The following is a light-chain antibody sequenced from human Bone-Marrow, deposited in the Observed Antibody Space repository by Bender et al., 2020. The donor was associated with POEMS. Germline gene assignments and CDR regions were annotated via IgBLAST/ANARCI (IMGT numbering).Light chain of an antibody. Sequence: QSALTQPASVSGSPGQSITISCTGTSSDIGAFNYVSWYQQHPGKAPKVMIYDVSNRPSGVSNRFSGSKSGNSAFLTISGLQAEDEADYYCSSYTSSSTQVFGTGTKVTVL. CDR2: DVS. CDR1: SSDIGAFNY. V-gene: IGLV2-14*03. J-gene: IGLJ1*01. CDR3: SSYTSSSTQV.